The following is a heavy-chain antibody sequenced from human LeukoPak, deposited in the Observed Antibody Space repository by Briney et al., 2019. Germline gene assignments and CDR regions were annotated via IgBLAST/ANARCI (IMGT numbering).Heavy chain of an antibody. V-gene: IGHV3-9*01. CDR2: ISWNSGSI. D-gene: IGHD2-2*01. Sequence: GGSLRLSCAASGFTFDDYAMHWVRQAPGKGLEWVSGISWNSGSIGYADSVKGRFTISRDNAKNSLYLQMNSLRAEDTALYYCAKDVVPAAMKGWFDPWGQGTLVTVSS. CDR3: AKDVVPAAMKGWFDP. J-gene: IGHJ5*02. CDR1: GFTFDDYA.